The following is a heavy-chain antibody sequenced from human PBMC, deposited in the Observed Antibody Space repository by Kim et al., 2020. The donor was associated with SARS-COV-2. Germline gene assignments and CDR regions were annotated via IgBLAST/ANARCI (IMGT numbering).Heavy chain of an antibody. CDR3: SCPSEPCGYYL. J-gene: IGHJ2*01. V-gene: IGHV3-73*01. CDR1: GFTFSTSA. Sequence: GGSLRLSCAASGFTFSTSAVHWVRQAPGKGLEWVSCFTNNAIRYSAAYATSGLDISTITSDNPLNLPFLHMSTQTTADTSVYYCSCPSEPCGYYLWG. CDR2: FTNNAIRYSA. D-gene: IGHD3-22*01.